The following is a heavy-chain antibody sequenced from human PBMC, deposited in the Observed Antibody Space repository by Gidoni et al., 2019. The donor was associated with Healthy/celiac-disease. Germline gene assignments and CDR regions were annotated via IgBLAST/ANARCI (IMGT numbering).Heavy chain of an antibody. CDR3: ARDSGSYWRIDY. J-gene: IGHJ4*02. D-gene: IGHD1-26*01. V-gene: IGHV1-2*04. CDR2: INPNSGDT. CDR1: GYTFTGYY. Sequence: QVQLVQSGAEVKKPGASVKVSCKASGYTFTGYYMHWVRQAPGQGREWMGWINPNSGDTNYAQKFQGWVTMTRDTSISTAYMELSRLRSDDTAIYYCARDSGSYWRIDYWGQGTLVTVSS.